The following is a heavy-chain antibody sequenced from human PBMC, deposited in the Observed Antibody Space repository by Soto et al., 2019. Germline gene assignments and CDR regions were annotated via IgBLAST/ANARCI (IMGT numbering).Heavy chain of an antibody. CDR1: GFTFSNAW. CDR2: IKSKTDGWTT. D-gene: IGHD6-13*01. Sequence: GGSLRLSCAASGFTFSNAWMSWVRQAPGKGLEWVGRIKSKTDGWTTDYAAPVKGRFTISRDDSKNTLYLQMNSLKTEDTAVYYCTTGARVYSSSWYYYYYMDVWGKGTTVTVSS. J-gene: IGHJ6*03. V-gene: IGHV3-15*01. CDR3: TTGARVYSSSWYYYYYMDV.